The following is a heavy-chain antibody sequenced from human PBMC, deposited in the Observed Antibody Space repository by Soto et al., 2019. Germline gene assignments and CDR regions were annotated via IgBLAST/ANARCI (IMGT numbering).Heavy chain of an antibody. Sequence: PGKGMEWIGSIYYSGSTYYNPSLKSQVTISVDTSKNQFSLKLSSVTAADTAVYFFFRAEDGIRAGRSVSAFLLNRSSDL. J-gene: IGHJ2*01. CDR2: IYYSGST. CDR3: FRAEDGIRAGRSVSAFLLNRSSDL. V-gene: IGHV4-39*01. D-gene: IGHD6-13*01.